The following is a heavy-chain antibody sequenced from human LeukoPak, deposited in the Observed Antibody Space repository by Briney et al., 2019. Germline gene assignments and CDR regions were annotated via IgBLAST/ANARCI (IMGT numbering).Heavy chain of an antibody. Sequence: ASVKVSCKASGYIFITYGISWVRQAPGQGLEWMGWISPQNGKTNYAQKVQGRVTMTTDTSTSTAYMELRSLRSDDTAVYYCAREGDCSGGSCYSGYYYYYGMDVWGQGTTVTVSS. D-gene: IGHD2-15*01. J-gene: IGHJ6*02. CDR2: ISPQNGKT. CDR3: AREGDCSGGSCYSGYYYYYGMDV. CDR1: GYIFITYG. V-gene: IGHV1-18*01.